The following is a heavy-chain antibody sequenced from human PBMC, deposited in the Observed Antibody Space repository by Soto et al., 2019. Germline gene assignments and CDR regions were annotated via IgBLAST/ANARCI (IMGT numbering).Heavy chain of an antibody. Sequence: EVQLLESGGGLVQPGGSLRLSCAASGFTFSTYAMSWVRQAPGKGLEWVSTLSGGGTYNADSVKGRFTLPRDNSKNTLYLQMNSLTVEDTAIYYCATLMAVAGPGWGRAFDYWGQGTLVTVSS. CDR2: LSGGGT. J-gene: IGHJ4*02. CDR1: GFTFSTYA. CDR3: ATLMAVAGPGWGRAFDY. D-gene: IGHD6-19*01. V-gene: IGHV3-23*01.